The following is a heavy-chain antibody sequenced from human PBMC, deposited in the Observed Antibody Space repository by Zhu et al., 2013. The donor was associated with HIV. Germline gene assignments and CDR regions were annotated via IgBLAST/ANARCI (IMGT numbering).Heavy chain of an antibody. Sequence: QVQLVQSGAEVKKPGSSVKVSCKASGGTFSSYAISWVRQAPGQGLEWMGGIIPIFGTANYAQKFQGRVTITADGSTSTAYMELSSLRSEDTAVYYCARGNEVITPDRPYYYYYGMDVWGQGTTVTVSS. V-gene: IGHV1-69*01. CDR1: GGTFSSYA. CDR3: ARGNEVITPDRPYYYYYGMDV. J-gene: IGHJ6*02. CDR2: IIPIFGTA. D-gene: IGHD3-22*01.